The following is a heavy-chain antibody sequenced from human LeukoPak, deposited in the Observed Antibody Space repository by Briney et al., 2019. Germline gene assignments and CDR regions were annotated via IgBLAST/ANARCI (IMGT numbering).Heavy chain of an antibody. V-gene: IGHV4-38-2*01. J-gene: IGHJ4*02. CDR2: IYHSGST. CDR3: ARLRLGATAIDY. D-gene: IGHD1-26*01. CDR1: GYSISSGYY. Sequence: PSETLSLTCAVSGYSISSGYYWGWIRQPPRKGREWSGSIYHSGSTYYNPSLKSRVTISVDTSNNQFSLKLSVVTAADTAVYYCARLRLGATAIDYWGQGTLVTVSS.